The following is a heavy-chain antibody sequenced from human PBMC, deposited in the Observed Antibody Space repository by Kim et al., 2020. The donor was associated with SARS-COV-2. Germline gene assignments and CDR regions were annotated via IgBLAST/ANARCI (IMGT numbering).Heavy chain of an antibody. V-gene: IGHV3-20*04. CDR3: ARVRDIVVVPAAIKPYQGWFDP. J-gene: IGHJ5*02. D-gene: IGHD2-2*02. CDR1: GFTFGDYG. CDR2: INWNGGST. Sequence: GGSLRLSCAASGFTFGDYGMSWVRQAPGKGLEWVSGINWNGGSTGYADSVKGRFTISRDNAKNSLYLQMNSLRAEDTALYYCARVRDIVVVPAAIKPYQGWFDPWGQGTLVTVSS.